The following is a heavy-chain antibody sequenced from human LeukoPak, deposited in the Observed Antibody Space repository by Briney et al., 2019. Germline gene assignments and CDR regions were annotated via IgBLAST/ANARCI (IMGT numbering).Heavy chain of an antibody. D-gene: IGHD5-18*01. J-gene: IGHJ6*02. Sequence: GRSLRLSCTASGFILADHAMAWVRQAPGKGLECVGFVRSKAYGGTTEYATSVKGRFTISRDDSESIVYLQMNSLKTEDTAVYYCTGGPILLWLHNGIDVWGQGTTVIVSS. CDR1: GFILADHA. V-gene: IGHV3-49*04. CDR2: VRSKAYGGTT. CDR3: TGGPILLWLHNGIDV.